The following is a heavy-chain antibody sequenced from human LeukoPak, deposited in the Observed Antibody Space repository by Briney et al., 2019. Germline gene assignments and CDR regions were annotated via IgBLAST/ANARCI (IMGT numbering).Heavy chain of an antibody. CDR2: ISYDGNNK. D-gene: IGHD3-22*01. V-gene: IGHV3-30-3*01. Sequence: GGSLRLSCAASGFTFSNYPMHWVRQAPGKGLEWVTFISYDGNNKYYADSVKGRFTFSRDNSRNTLYLQMNSLRAEDTAVYYCVRDSANYYYSSGPSGLDYWGQGTLVTVSS. CDR3: VRDSANYYYSSGPSGLDY. J-gene: IGHJ4*02. CDR1: GFTFSNYP.